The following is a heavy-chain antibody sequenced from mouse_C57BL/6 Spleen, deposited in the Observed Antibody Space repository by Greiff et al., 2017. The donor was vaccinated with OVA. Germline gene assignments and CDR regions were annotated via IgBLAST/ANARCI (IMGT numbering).Heavy chain of an antibody. CDR2: IRSKSNNYAT. CDR1: GFSFNTYA. Sequence: EVQLVESGGGLVQPKGSLKLSCAASGFSFNTYAMNWVRQAPGKGLEWVARIRSKSNNYATYYADSVKDRFTISRDDSESMLYLQMNNLKTEDTAMYYCVSQYERHWYFDVWGTGTTVTVSS. CDR3: VSQYERHWYFDV. J-gene: IGHJ1*03. V-gene: IGHV10-1*01. D-gene: IGHD2-12*01.